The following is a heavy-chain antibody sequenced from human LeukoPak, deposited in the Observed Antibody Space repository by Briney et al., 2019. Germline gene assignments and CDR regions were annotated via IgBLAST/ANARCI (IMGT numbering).Heavy chain of an antibody. CDR3: VRGSPGYSSSWHAY. CDR1: GFMLSSTW. CDR2: INSDATST. Sequence: SGGSLGLSCAASGFMLSSTWMHWVRQAPGKGLVWVSRINSDATSTSYADSVRGRFTISRDDAKNTMYLQMNSLRAEDTAMYYCVRGSPGYSSSWHAYWGQGTLVTVSS. J-gene: IGHJ4*02. D-gene: IGHD6-13*01. V-gene: IGHV3-74*01.